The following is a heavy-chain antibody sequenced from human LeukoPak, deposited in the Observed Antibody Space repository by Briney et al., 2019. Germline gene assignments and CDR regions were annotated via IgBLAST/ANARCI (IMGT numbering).Heavy chain of an antibody. D-gene: IGHD5-12*01. Sequence: SVKVSCKASGGTFSSYAISWVRQAPGQGLEWMGWIIPILGTANYAQKFQGRVTITADKSTSTAYMELSSLRSEDTAVYYCARHLDIVATTLIDYWGQGTLVTVSS. CDR1: GGTFSSYA. CDR3: ARHLDIVATTLIDY. J-gene: IGHJ4*02. CDR2: IIPILGTA. V-gene: IGHV1-69*10.